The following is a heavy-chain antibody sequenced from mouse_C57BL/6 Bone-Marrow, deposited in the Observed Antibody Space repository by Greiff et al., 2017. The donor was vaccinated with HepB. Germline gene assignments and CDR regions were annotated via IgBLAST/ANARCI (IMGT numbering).Heavy chain of an antibody. D-gene: IGHD2-3*01. J-gene: IGHJ2*01. Sequence: QVQLQQSGAELAKPGASVKLSCKASGYTFTSYWMHWLGYINPSSGYTNYNQKLKDKATLTAYKSSRTAYMQLSSLTYEDSAVYYCAREGIYDGYYGLYYFDYWGQGTTLTVSS. CDR3: AREGIYDGYYGLYYFDY. CDR1: GYTFTSYW. V-gene: IGHV1-7*01. CDR2: INPSSGYT.